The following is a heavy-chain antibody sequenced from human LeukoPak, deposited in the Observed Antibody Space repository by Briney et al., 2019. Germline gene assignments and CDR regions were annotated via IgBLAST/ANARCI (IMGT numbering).Heavy chain of an antibody. D-gene: IGHD1-26*01. CDR2: ISSSSSYI. V-gene: IGHV3-21*01. Sequence: SGGSLRLSCAASGFTFSSYSMNWVRQAPGKGLEWVSSISSSSSYIYYADSVKGRFTISRDNAKNSLYLQMNSLRAEDTAVYYCAGDAFLSSPELIYYFDYWGQGTLVTVSS. CDR3: AGDAFLSSPELIYYFDY. J-gene: IGHJ4*02. CDR1: GFTFSSYS.